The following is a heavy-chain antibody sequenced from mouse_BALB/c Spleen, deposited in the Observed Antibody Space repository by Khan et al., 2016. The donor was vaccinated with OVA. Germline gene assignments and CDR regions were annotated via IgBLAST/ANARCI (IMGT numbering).Heavy chain of an antibody. CDR1: GFSLTGYG. CDR2: IWGDGST. J-gene: IGHJ4*01. Sequence: QVQLKQSGPGLVAPSQSLSITCTVSGFSLTGYGVNWVRQPPGKGLEWLGMIWGDGSTDYNSVLKSRLSITKDNSKSQVFLKMNSLQTDDTARYYCARELRLGGFAFWGQGTSVTVSS. CDR3: ARELRLGGFAF. D-gene: IGHD1-2*01. V-gene: IGHV2-6-7*01.